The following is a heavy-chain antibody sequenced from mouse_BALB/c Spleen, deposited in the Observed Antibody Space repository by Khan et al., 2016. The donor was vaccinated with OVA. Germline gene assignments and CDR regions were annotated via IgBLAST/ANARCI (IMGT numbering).Heavy chain of an antibody. CDR1: GYSFTGYF. CDR2: INPHIGET. Sequence: VQLKQSGPELVKPGASVKISCKASGYSFTGYFMNWVMQSHGKSLEWIGRINPHIGETLYNQKFKGKATLTVDESSRTAHMELRSLASEDSAVYYCARENGSDFDYWGQGTTLTVSS. V-gene: IGHV1-20*02. CDR3: ARENGSDFDY. J-gene: IGHJ2*01. D-gene: IGHD1-1*01.